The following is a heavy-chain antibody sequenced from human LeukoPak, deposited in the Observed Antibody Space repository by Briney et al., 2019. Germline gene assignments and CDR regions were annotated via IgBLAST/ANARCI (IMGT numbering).Heavy chain of an antibody. CDR3: ARTYCSSTSCYKKDNWFDP. V-gene: IGHV4-59*01. D-gene: IGHD2-2*02. CDR1: GGSISTYY. CDR2: VYYSGST. Sequence: SETLSLNCTVSGGSISTYYWNWIRQPPGKELEWIGYVYYSGSTNYNPSLKSRVTISVDTSKNQFSLKLSSVTAADTAVYYCARTYCSSTSCYKKDNWFDPWGQGTLVTVSS. J-gene: IGHJ5*02.